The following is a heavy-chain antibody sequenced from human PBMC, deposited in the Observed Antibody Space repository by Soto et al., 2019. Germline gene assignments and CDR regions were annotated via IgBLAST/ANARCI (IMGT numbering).Heavy chain of an antibody. CDR3: ASRSSRYGFAY. CDR2: IYHSGST. D-gene: IGHD6-13*01. J-gene: IGHJ4*02. Sequence: SETLSLTCAVSGGSISSSNWWSWVRQPPGKGLEWIGEIYHSGSTNYNQSLKSRVTISVDKANNQFSLKLSSVTAADTAVFYCASRSSRYGFAYWGQGTLVPVSS. V-gene: IGHV4-4*02. CDR1: GGSISSSNW.